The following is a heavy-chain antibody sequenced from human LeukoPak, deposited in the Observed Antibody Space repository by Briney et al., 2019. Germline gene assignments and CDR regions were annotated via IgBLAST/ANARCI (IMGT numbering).Heavy chain of an antibody. Sequence: PGGSLRLSCAASGSTFSSYAMSWVRQAPGKGLEWVSAISGSGGSTYYADSVKGRFTISRDNSKNTLYLQMNSLRAEDTAVYYCAKVPYYDILTGYPIPYYFDYWGQGTLVTVSS. V-gene: IGHV3-23*01. CDR1: GSTFSSYA. J-gene: IGHJ4*02. CDR3: AKVPYYDILTGYPIPYYFDY. CDR2: ISGSGGST. D-gene: IGHD3-9*01.